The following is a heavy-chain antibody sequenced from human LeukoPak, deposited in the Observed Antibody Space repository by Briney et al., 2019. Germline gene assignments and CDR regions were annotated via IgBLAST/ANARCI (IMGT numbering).Heavy chain of an antibody. CDR1: GYDFSGYY. CDR2: INPNSGYT. V-gene: IGHV1-2*02. Sequence: ASVKVSCKASGYDFSGYYIHWVRQAPGQGPEWMGWINPNSGYTKYAQKIQGRITLTRDTSTNTANMEISRLRSDDTAMSYCARGVPTSGGSYPDYWGQGTRVTVSS. CDR3: ARGVPTSGGSYPDY. J-gene: IGHJ4*02. D-gene: IGHD3-16*02.